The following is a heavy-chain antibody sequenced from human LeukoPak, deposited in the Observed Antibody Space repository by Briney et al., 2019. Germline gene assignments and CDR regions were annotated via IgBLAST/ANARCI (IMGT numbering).Heavy chain of an antibody. V-gene: IGHV1-2*02. CDR2: INPNSGGT. Sequence: ASVKVSCKASGYTFTGYYMHWVRQAPGLGLEWMGWINPNSGGTNYAQKFQGRVTMTRDTSISTAYMELSRLRSDDTAVYYCARSGGSYYDILTGYPRGVSYWFDPWGQGTLVTVSS. J-gene: IGHJ5*02. D-gene: IGHD3-9*01. CDR1: GYTFTGYY. CDR3: ARSGGSYYDILTGYPRGVSYWFDP.